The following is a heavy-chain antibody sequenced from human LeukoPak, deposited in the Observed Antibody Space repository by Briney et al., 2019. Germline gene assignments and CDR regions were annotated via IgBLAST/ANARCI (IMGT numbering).Heavy chain of an antibody. D-gene: IGHD2-2*01. Sequence: GGSLRLSCAASGFTFSNYEMNWIRQAPGKGLEWISYISNSGTTKYYADSVKGRFTISRDNAKNSLYLQMNSLNAEDTAVYYCAKDEVVPGYYYTDVWGRGTTVTISS. V-gene: IGHV3-48*03. CDR2: ISNSGTTK. J-gene: IGHJ6*03. CDR3: AKDEVVPGYYYTDV. CDR1: GFTFSNYE.